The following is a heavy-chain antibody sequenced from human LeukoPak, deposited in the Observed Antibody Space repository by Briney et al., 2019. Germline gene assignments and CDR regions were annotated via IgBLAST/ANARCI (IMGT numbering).Heavy chain of an antibody. V-gene: IGHV3-30-3*01. CDR3: VRSLSTSWYGLDY. CDR1: EFTFSGYA. D-gene: IGHD6-13*01. Sequence: GGSLRLSCAASEFTFSGYAMHWVRQAPGKGLEWVAVISYDGANKYYADSVKGRFTISRDNAKNTLDLQMNSLRGEDTAIYFCVRSLSTSWYGLDYWGQGTLVTVSS. CDR2: ISYDGANK. J-gene: IGHJ4*02.